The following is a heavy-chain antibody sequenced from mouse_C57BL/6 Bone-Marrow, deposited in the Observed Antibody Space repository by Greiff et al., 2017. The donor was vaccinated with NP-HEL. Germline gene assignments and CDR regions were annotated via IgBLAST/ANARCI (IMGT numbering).Heavy chain of an antibody. D-gene: IGHD4-1*01. Sequence: EVNVVESGGGLVKPGGSLKLSCAASGFTFSSYAMSWVRQTPEKRLEWVATISDGGSYTYYPDNAKNNLYLQMSHLKSEDTAMYYCARDRPFNWAWFAYWGQGTLVTVSA. V-gene: IGHV5-4*01. CDR3: ARDRPFNWAWFAY. J-gene: IGHJ3*01. CDR2: ISDGGSYT. CDR1: GFTFSSYA.